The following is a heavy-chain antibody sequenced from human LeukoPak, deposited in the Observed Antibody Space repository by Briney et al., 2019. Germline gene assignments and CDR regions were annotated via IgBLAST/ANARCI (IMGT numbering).Heavy chain of an antibody. CDR3: VREAGGDYFDY. CDR1: GFTVIISF. V-gene: IGHV3-53*01. J-gene: IGHJ4*02. CDR2: IYNDGTT. D-gene: IGHD3-10*01. Sequence: PGGSLSLSCAASGFTVIISFMSWVRQAPGKGLEWISVIYNDGTTYYADSVKGRFTISRDNPKNTLYLQMNSLRAEDTAVYYCVREAGGDYFDYWGQGSLVTVSS.